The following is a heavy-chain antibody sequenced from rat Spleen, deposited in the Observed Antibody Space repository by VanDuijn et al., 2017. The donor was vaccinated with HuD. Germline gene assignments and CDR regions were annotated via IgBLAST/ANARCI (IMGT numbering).Heavy chain of an antibody. V-gene: IGHV2-30*01. CDR3: AREGGTTVATWVMDA. D-gene: IGHD1-3*01. Sequence: QVQLKESGPGLVQPSQTLSLTCTVSGFSLTSYNVHWVRQPTGKGLEWLGVIWTGGRTDYNSAIKSRLSISRDTSNSQFFLKMNMLQTEDIATYYCAREGGTTVATWVMDAWGQGASVTVSS. CDR2: IWTGGRT. J-gene: IGHJ4*01. CDR1: GFSLTSYN.